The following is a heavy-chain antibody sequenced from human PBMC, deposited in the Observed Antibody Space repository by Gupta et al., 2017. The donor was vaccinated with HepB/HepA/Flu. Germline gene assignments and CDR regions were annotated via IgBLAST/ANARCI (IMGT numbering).Heavy chain of an antibody. CDR1: GGPIRRYY. V-gene: IGHV4-59*01. Sequence: QVQLQESGPGLVKPSETLSLTCTVSGGPIRRYYWSWIRQPPGKGLEWIGYIYYSGSTNYNPSLKSRVTISVDTSKNQFSLKLSSVTAADTAVYYCARMSSSWPNTYYYYYGMDVWGQGTTVTVSS. D-gene: IGHD6-13*01. CDR2: IYYSGST. J-gene: IGHJ6*02. CDR3: ARMSSSWPNTYYYYYGMDV.